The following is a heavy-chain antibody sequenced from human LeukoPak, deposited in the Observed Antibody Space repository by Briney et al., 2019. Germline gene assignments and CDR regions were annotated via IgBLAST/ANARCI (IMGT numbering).Heavy chain of an antibody. CDR2: ISGSGGST. Sequence: GGSLRLSCAASGFTFSSYCMNWVRQAPGKGLEWVSAISGSGGSTYYADSVKGRFTISRDNSKNTLYLQMNSLRAEDTAVYYCAKVLTPKYCSGGSCPVAFDYWGQGTLVTVSS. CDR3: AKVLTPKYCSGGSCPVAFDY. J-gene: IGHJ4*02. CDR1: GFTFSSYC. D-gene: IGHD2-15*01. V-gene: IGHV3-23*01.